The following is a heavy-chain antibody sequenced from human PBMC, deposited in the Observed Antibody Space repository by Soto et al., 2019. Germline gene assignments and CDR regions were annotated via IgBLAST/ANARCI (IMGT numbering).Heavy chain of an antibody. J-gene: IGHJ6*04. Sequence: GGSLRLSCAASGFTFSSYAMHWVRQAPGKGLEWVAVISYDGSNKYYADSVKGRFTISRDNSKNTLYLQMNSLRAEDTAVYYCARKYSGYEYGMDVWGKGTTVTVSS. V-gene: IGHV3-30-3*01. CDR3: ARKYSGYEYGMDV. CDR1: GFTFSSYA. D-gene: IGHD5-12*01. CDR2: ISYDGSNK.